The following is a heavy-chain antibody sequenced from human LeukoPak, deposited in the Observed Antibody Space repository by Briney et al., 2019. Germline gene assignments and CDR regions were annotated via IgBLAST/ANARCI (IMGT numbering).Heavy chain of an antibody. V-gene: IGHV4-61*02. CDR2: IYTSGRT. D-gene: IGHD3-10*01. CDR3: ASNFIVRGEPSGLN. J-gene: IGHJ4*02. CDR1: GDSISSGDYY. Sequence: PSETLSLTCTVSGDSISSGDYYWSWIRQPPGKGLEWIGRIYTSGRTNYHPSLKSRVTISVDTSKNKFSLKLSSVTAADTAVYYCASNFIVRGEPSGLNWGQGTLVTVSS.